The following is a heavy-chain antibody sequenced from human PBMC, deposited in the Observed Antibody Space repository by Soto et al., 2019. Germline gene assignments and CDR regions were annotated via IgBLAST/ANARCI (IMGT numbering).Heavy chain of an antibody. CDR2: ISSSGGTT. V-gene: IGHV3-23*01. CDR1: GFTFNSYA. CDR3: AKNGFMVRGVTTFDYYYYGMDV. D-gene: IGHD3-10*01. J-gene: IGHJ6*02. Sequence: EVQLLESGGGLVQPGGSLRLSCAASGFTFNSYAMTWVRQAPGKGLEWVSSISSSGGTTYDADSVKGRFTISRDNSKNTLYLQMNSLRAEDTAVYYCAKNGFMVRGVTTFDYYYYGMDVWGQGTTVTVSS.